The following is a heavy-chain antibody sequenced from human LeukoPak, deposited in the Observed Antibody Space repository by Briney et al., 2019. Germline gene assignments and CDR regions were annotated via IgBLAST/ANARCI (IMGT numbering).Heavy chain of an antibody. Sequence: ASVKVSCKASGYTFTSYDINWVRQATGQGLEWMGWMNPDSGNTGYAQKFQGRVTMTRNTSISTAYMELSSLRSEDTAVYYCARGSSYSSSWYVLFAYYYYYMDVWGKGTTVTVSS. CDR3: ARGSSYSSSWYVLFAYYYYYMDV. D-gene: IGHD6-13*01. CDR1: GYTFTSYD. J-gene: IGHJ6*03. CDR2: MNPDSGNT. V-gene: IGHV1-8*01.